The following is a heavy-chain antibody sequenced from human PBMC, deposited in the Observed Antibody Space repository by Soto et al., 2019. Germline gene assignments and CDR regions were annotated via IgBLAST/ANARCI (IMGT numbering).Heavy chain of an antibody. V-gene: IGHV3-23*01. Sequence: GGSLRLSCAASGFSFSYYDMSWVRQAPGKGLEWVSSISGSGGSTFYADSVKGRFTISRDNAKNTLYLQMNSLRAEDTAIYYCAKDGESHSSGWSYFDYWGQGTLVTVSS. CDR2: ISGSGGST. CDR1: GFSFSYYD. J-gene: IGHJ4*02. D-gene: IGHD6-19*01. CDR3: AKDGESHSSGWSYFDY.